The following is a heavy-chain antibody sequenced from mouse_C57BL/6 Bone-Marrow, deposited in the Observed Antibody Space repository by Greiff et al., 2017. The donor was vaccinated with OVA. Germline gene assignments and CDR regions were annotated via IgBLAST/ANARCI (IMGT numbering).Heavy chain of an antibody. Sequence: EVKLVESGGDLVKPGGSLKLSCAASGFTFSSYGMSWVRQTPDKRLEWVATISSGGSYTYYPDSVKGRFTISRDNAKNTLYLQMSSLKSEDTAMYDCASYGNHAWFAYWGQGTLVTVSA. V-gene: IGHV5-6*02. CDR3: ASYGNHAWFAY. D-gene: IGHD2-1*01. J-gene: IGHJ3*01. CDR1: GFTFSSYG. CDR2: ISSGGSYT.